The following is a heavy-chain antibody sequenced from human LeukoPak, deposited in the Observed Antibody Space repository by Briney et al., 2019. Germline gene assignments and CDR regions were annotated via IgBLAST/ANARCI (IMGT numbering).Heavy chain of an antibody. D-gene: IGHD5-18*01. Sequence: PGGSLRLSCAASGFTFSSYWMNWVRQAPGKGLEWVANINQDESEKYYVDSVKGRFTISRDNAKNSLYLQMNSLRAEDTAVYYCAKDLGWIHFAYWGQGTLVTVSS. J-gene: IGHJ4*02. V-gene: IGHV3-7*01. CDR1: GFTFSSYW. CDR2: INQDESEK. CDR3: AKDLGWIHFAY.